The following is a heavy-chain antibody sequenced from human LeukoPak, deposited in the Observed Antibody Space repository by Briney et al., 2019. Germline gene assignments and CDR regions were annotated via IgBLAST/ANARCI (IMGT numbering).Heavy chain of an antibody. D-gene: IGHD6-13*01. CDR2: VDPEDGET. V-gene: IGHV1-69-2*01. J-gene: IGHJ4*02. CDR1: GYTFTDYY. Sequence: GASVKVSCKVSGYTFTDYYMHWVQQAPGKGLEWMGLVDPEDGETIYAEKFQGRVTITADTSTDTAYMELSSLRSEDTAVYYCATSAQPDYFDYRGQGTLITVSS. CDR3: ATSAQPDYFDY.